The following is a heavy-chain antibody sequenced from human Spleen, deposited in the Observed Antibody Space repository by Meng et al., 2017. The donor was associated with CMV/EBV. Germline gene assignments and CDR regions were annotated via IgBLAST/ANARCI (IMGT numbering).Heavy chain of an antibody. CDR3: VRGRATRNYYYYYGMDV. CDR1: GGSFSGFC. Sequence: SQTLSLTCAVYGGSFSGFCWTWIRQPPGKGLEWIGEINHTGSTNYNPSLKSRVAISVDTSKGQFSLRLSSVTAADRAIYYCVRGRATRNYYYYYGMDVWGQGTTVTVSS. D-gene: IGHD6-6*01. J-gene: IGHJ6*02. CDR2: INHTGST. V-gene: IGHV4-34*01.